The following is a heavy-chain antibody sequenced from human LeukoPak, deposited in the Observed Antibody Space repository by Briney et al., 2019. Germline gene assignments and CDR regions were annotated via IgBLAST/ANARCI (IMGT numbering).Heavy chain of an antibody. CDR2: ISGSSSYI. Sequence: GGSLRLSCAASGFTFSSYSMQWVRQAPGKGLEWVSFISGSSSYIYYADSVKGRFTISRDNAKNSLYLQMNSLRAEDTAVYYCAREPYYDSSGYCLDYWGQGTLVTVSS. CDR3: AREPYYDSSGYCLDY. V-gene: IGHV3-21*04. D-gene: IGHD3-22*01. CDR1: GFTFSSYS. J-gene: IGHJ4*02.